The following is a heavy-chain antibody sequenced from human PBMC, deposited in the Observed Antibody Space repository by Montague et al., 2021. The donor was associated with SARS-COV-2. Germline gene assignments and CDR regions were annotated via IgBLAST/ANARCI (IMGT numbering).Heavy chain of an antibody. V-gene: IGHV4-39*01. CDR2: IYYSGNT. CDR3: ARQGNSGNLIDY. Sequence: SETLSLTCTVSGASISRSSYYWGWIRQPPGKGLEWIGNIYYSGNTHYNPSLKSRVTISVDTSKNQFSLTLSSVTAADTAIYYYARQGNSGNLIDYWGQGTLVTVSS. D-gene: IGHD3-10*01. CDR1: GASISRSSYY. J-gene: IGHJ4*02.